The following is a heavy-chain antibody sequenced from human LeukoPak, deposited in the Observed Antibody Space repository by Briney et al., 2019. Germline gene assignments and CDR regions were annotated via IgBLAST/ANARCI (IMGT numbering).Heavy chain of an antibody. D-gene: IGHD6-19*01. CDR2: INHSGST. Sequence: SETLSLTCAVYGGSFSGYYWSWIRQPPGKGLEWIGEINHSGSTNYNPSLKSRVTISVDTSKNQFSLKLSSVTAADTAVYYCAIGPPYSSGWYNYWGQETLVTVSS. J-gene: IGHJ4*02. V-gene: IGHV4-34*01. CDR1: GGSFSGYY. CDR3: AIGPPYSSGWYNY.